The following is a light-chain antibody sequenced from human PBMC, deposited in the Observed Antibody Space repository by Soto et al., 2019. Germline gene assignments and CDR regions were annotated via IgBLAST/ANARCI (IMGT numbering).Light chain of an antibody. V-gene: IGKV1-13*02. CDR1: QDIRGA. CDR2: DVS. CDR3: QQFNSYPIT. J-gene: IGKJ5*01. Sequence: AIPVTQSPSSLSASVGDRVTITCRASQDIRGALAWYQQKPGKAPRLLIYDVSTLESGVPSRFSGSGSGTEFTLSISSLQPEDCGTYYCQQFNSYPITFGHGTRLEIK.